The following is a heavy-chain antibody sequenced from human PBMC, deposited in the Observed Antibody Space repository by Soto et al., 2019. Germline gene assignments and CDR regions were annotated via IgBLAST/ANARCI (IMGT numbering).Heavy chain of an antibody. Sequence: EVQLLESGGGLVQPGGSLRLSCAASGFPFSSYAMRWVRQAPGKGLEWVSTISGSGASTYFADSVKGRFTISRDNSKNTLYLQMNSLRAEDTAVYYCAKYDRPGVAAAADYWGQGTLVTVSS. CDR2: ISGSGAST. J-gene: IGHJ4*02. CDR3: AKYDRPGVAAAADY. V-gene: IGHV3-23*01. D-gene: IGHD6-13*01. CDR1: GFPFSSYA.